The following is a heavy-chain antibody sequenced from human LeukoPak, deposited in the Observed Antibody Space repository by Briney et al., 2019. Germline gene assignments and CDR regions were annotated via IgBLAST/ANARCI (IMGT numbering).Heavy chain of an antibody. V-gene: IGHV3-66*01. Sequence: GGSLRLSCAASGFTFSSYAMSWVRQAPGKGLEWVSVIYSGGSTYYADSVKGRFTISRDNSKNTLYLQMNSLRAEDTAVYYCAREGYDILTGYRDFDYWGQGTLVTVSS. CDR2: IYSGGST. CDR3: AREGYDILTGYRDFDY. J-gene: IGHJ4*02. CDR1: GFTFSSYA. D-gene: IGHD3-9*01.